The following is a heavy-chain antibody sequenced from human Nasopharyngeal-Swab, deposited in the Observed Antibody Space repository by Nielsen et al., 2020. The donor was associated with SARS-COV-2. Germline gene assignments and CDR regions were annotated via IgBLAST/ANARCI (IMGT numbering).Heavy chain of an antibody. CDR1: GDSITNTAYY. CDR3: ARTTHYDYVWGSHRPPNYFDY. V-gene: IGHV4-39*01. J-gene: IGHJ4*02. CDR2: IYYSGIT. D-gene: IGHD3-16*01. Sequence: LSCSVSGDSITNTAYYWGWIRQPPGKGLEWIANIYYSGITYNNPSLKSRVTISVDTSKNKLSLRLRSVTTADTAVYYCARTTHYDYVWGSHRPPNYFDYWGQGTLVTVSS.